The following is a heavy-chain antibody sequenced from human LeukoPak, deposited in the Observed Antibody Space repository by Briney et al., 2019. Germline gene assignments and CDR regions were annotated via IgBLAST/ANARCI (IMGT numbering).Heavy chain of an antibody. CDR1: GFIFSSYW. Sequence: PGGSLRLSCAASGFIFSSYWMHWVRQAPGKGLVWVSRINSDGSSTSYADSVKGRFTISRDNAKNTLYLQMNSLRAEDTAVYYCARRVVVPAALYYFDYWGQGTLVTVSS. CDR3: ARRVVVPAALYYFDY. V-gene: IGHV3-74*01. CDR2: INSDGSST. D-gene: IGHD2-2*01. J-gene: IGHJ4*02.